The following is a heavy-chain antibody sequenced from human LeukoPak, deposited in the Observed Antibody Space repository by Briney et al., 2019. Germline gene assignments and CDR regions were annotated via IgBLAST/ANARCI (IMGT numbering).Heavy chain of an antibody. Sequence: SVKVSCKASGGTFSSYAISWVRQAPGQGLEWMGGIIPIFGTANYAQKFQGRVTITADESTSTAYMELSSLRSEDTAVYYCARGIVAARNIDYWGQGTLVTVSS. CDR2: IIPIFGTA. D-gene: IGHD6-13*01. V-gene: IGHV1-69*13. CDR3: ARGIVAARNIDY. J-gene: IGHJ4*02. CDR1: GGTFSSYA.